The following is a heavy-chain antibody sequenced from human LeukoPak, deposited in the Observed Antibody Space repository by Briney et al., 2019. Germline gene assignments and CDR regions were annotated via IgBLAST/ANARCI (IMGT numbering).Heavy chain of an antibody. V-gene: IGHV4-4*02. J-gene: IGHJ3*02. Sequence: SETLSLTCAVSGGSISSSNWWSWVRQPPGKGLEWIGSIYYSGSTYYNPSLKSRVTISVDTSKNQFSLKLSSVTAADTAVYYCAKSSSWYRSYDVFDIWGQGTMVTVSS. CDR2: IYYSGST. CDR3: AKSSSWYRSYDVFDI. D-gene: IGHD6-13*01. CDR1: GGSISSSNW.